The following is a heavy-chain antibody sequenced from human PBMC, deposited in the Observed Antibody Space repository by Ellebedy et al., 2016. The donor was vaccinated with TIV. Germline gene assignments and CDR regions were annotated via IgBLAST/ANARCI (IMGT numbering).Heavy chain of an antibody. D-gene: IGHD6-13*01. Sequence: GSLRLSXAVYGGSFSGYYWSWIRQPPGKGLEWIGEINHSGSTNYNPSLKSRVTISVDTSKNQFSLKLSSVTAADTAVYYCARVRDGSSWGAFDYWGQGTLVTVSS. CDR3: ARVRDGSSWGAFDY. J-gene: IGHJ4*02. V-gene: IGHV4-34*01. CDR1: GGSFSGYY. CDR2: INHSGST.